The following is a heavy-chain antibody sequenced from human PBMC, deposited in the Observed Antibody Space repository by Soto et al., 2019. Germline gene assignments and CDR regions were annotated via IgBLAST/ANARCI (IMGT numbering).Heavy chain of an antibody. D-gene: IGHD3-9*01. V-gene: IGHV3-30-3*01. CDR2: ISYDGSNK. CDR1: GFTFSSYA. Sequence: GLSLGLSCAASGFTFSSYAMHWVRQAPGKGLEWVAVISYDGSNKYYADSVKGRFTISRDNSKNTLYLQMNSLRAEDTAVYYCAKDYGLRYFDWSPFDYWGQGTLVTVSS. J-gene: IGHJ4*02. CDR3: AKDYGLRYFDWSPFDY.